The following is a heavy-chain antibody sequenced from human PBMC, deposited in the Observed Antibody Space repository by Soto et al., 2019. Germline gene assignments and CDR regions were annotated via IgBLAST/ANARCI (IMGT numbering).Heavy chain of an antibody. CDR3: ARDPRSITGTTASEDFQH. Sequence: QAQLMQSGAEVKKPGSSVKVSCKASGGTFSGYAINWVRQAPGQGLEWMGGIIPLLGITDYGQKFQGRITIAADESTVTAYMDLRRLRCEDTAVYYCARDPRSITGTTASEDFQHWGQGTLVSVSS. V-gene: IGHV1-69*01. CDR2: IIPLLGIT. CDR1: GGTFSGYA. D-gene: IGHD1-20*01. J-gene: IGHJ1*01.